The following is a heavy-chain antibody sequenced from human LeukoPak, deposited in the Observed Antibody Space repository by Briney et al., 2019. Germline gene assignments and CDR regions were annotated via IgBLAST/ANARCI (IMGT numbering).Heavy chain of an antibody. CDR1: GYTFTSYC. D-gene: IGHD1-26*01. V-gene: IGHV1-46*01. CDR3: ARGAGAIPYYFDY. CDR2: INPSGGST. Sequence: GASVKVSCKASGYTFTSYCMHWVRRAPGQGLEWMGIINPSGGSTSYAQKFQGRVTMTRDMSTSTVYMELSSLRSEDTAVYYCARGAGAIPYYFDYWGQGTLVTVSS. J-gene: IGHJ4*02.